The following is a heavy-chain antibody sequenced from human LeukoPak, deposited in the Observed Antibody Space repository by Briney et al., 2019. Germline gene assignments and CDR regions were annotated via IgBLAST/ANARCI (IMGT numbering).Heavy chain of an antibody. CDR2: INPSSGGT. J-gene: IGHJ4*02. D-gene: IGHD3-16*01. Sequence: ASVKVSCKASGYTFTDYYMHWVRQAPGQGLEWMGWINPSSGGTNYAQKFQGRVTVTRDTSISTAYMELSRLRSDDTAVYYCARVRYRLAETYIDYWGQGTLVTVSS. V-gene: IGHV1-2*02. CDR3: ARVRYRLAETYIDY. CDR1: GYTFTDYY.